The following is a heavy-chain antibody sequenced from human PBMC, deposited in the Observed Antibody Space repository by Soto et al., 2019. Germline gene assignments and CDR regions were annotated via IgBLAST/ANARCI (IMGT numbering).Heavy chain of an antibody. CDR3: ARRWRGSSSWYPVAFDI. D-gene: IGHD6-13*01. CDR1: GGSISSYY. CDR2: IYYSGST. J-gene: IGHJ3*02. V-gene: IGHV4-59*08. Sequence: SETLSLTCTVSGGSISSYYWSWIRQPPGKGLEWIGYIYYSGSTNYNPSLKSRVTISVDTSKNQFSLKLSSVTAADTAVYYCARRWRGSSSWYPVAFDIWGQGTMVTVSS.